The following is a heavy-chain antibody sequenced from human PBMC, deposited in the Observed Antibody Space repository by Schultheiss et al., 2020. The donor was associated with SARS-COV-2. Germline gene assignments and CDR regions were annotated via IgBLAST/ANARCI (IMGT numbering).Heavy chain of an antibody. D-gene: IGHD7-27*01. Sequence: GESLKISCAASGFTFSSYWMSWVRQAPGKGLEWVANIKQDGSEKYYVDSVKGRFTISRDNAKNSLYLQMNSLRAEDTAVYYCAREPLGHDAFDIWGQGTMGTGSS. V-gene: IGHV3-7*01. J-gene: IGHJ3*02. CDR2: IKQDGSEK. CDR1: GFTFSSYW. CDR3: AREPLGHDAFDI.